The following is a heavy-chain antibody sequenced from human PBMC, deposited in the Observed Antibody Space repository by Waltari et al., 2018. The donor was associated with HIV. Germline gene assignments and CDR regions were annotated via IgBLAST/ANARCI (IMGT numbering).Heavy chain of an antibody. CDR3: ARGSYNYVRGSRPGDGFEV. J-gene: IGHJ3*01. V-gene: IGHV4-34*02. CDR2: INHNGVV. D-gene: IGHD3-16*01. Sequence: QVSLQQWGAGLLKPSANLSLVCAVYGGSLDGYFWTWLRQRPGGGLDWIEEINHNGVVNYKSSLEGRVTLTLDTSVNQFSLHVDSLTAADTATYYCARGSYNYVRGSRPGDGFEVWGQGTPVIVS. CDR1: GGSLDGYF.